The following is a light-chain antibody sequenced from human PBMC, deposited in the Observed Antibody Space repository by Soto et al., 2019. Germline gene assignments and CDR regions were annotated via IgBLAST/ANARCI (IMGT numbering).Light chain of an antibody. CDR3: QQYGSSPMT. CDR2: GAS. CDR1: QSLSRSP. V-gene: IGKV3-20*01. Sequence: EIGLTQSPGPRSLSPGPRATLSCRARQSLSRSPLAWYQQKPGRAPRLLIYGASSRAPGIPDRFSGSESGTDLTLTISRLEREGFAVYYCQQYGSSPMTFREGTKVEIK. J-gene: IGKJ1*01.